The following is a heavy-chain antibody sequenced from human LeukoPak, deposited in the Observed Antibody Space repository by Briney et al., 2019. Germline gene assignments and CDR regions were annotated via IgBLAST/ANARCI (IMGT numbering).Heavy chain of an antibody. V-gene: IGHV4-34*01. J-gene: IGHJ5*02. CDR3: ARGSIAARLRWFDP. Sequence: SETLSLTCAVYGGSFSGYYWSWIRQPPGKGLEWIGEINHSGSTNYNPSLKSRVTISVDTSKNQFSLKLSSVTAADTAVYYCARGSIAARLRWFDPWGQGTLVTVSS. CDR2: INHSGST. D-gene: IGHD6-6*01. CDR1: GGSFSGYY.